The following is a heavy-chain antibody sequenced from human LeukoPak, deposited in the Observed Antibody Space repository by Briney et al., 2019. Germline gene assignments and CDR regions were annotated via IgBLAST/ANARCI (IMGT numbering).Heavy chain of an antibody. CDR1: GGSVNNYY. CDR3: ARGTIGSYTY. D-gene: IGHD3-10*01. Sequence: SETLSLTCSVSGGSVNNYYWNWIRQPPGKGLDWIGYIYYGGSTNHNPSLKSRVTISVDTSKNQFSLKLRSVTAADTAVYYCARGTIGSYTYWGQGTLVTVSS. J-gene: IGHJ4*02. V-gene: IGHV4-59*02. CDR2: IYYGGST.